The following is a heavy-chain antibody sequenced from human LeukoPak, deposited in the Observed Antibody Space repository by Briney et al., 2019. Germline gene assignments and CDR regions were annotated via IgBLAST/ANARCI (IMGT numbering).Heavy chain of an antibody. CDR3: ASFRWGVGFEY. D-gene: IGHD3-16*01. V-gene: IGHV4-34*01. J-gene: IGHJ4*02. Sequence: SETLSLTCAVYGGSFSGYYWTCIRQAPGKGLEWIGEINHSGSTNYNPSLKSRVTISVDTSKNQFSLKVNSVTAVDTAVYYCASFRWGVGFEYWGQGTLVTVSS. CDR1: GGSFSGYY. CDR2: INHSGST.